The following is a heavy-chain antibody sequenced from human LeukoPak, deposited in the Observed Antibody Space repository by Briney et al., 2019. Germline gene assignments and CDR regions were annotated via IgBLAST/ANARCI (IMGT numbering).Heavy chain of an antibody. V-gene: IGHV4-34*01. CDR3: ARGNYDFWSGYSVGYLYYFDY. CDR1: GGSFSGYY. Sequence: SETLSLTCAVYGGSFSGYYWGWIRQPPGKGLEWIGSIYYSGSTYYNPSLKSRVTISVDTSKNQFSLKLSSVTAADTAVYYCARGNYDFWSGYSVGYLYYFDYWGQGTLVTVSS. CDR2: IYYSGST. D-gene: IGHD3-3*01. J-gene: IGHJ4*02.